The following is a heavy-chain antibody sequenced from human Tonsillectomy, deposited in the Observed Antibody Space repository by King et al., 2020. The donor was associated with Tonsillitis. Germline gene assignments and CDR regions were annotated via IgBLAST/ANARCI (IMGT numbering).Heavy chain of an antibody. CDR2: ISWVSGCI. Sequence: VQLVESGGGLVQPGRSLRLSCAASGFTFDDYAMHWVRQAPGKGLEWVSGISWVSGCIGYAGSVKGRFTLSRDNAKNSLYLQMNSLRAEVTALYYCAKTSAKHCDPKLGCPLNFDYWGQGTLVTVSS. CDR1: GFTFDDYA. J-gene: IGHJ4*02. V-gene: IGHV3-9*01. D-gene: IGHD3-16*01. CDR3: AKTSAKHCDPKLGCPLNFDY.